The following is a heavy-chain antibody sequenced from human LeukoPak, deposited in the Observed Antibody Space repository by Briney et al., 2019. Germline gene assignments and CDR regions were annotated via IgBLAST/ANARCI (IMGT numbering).Heavy chain of an antibody. V-gene: IGHV3-23*01. CDR3: AKASGQLWSYYFDS. D-gene: IGHD3-10*01. CDR2: IRDSGEKA. J-gene: IGHJ4*02. CDR1: GFTFSSAS. Sequence: GGSLRLSCVTSGFTFSSASMSWVRQPPGKGLEWVSGIRDSGEKAYYADSVKGRFTISMDNSRNTLYLQMNSLRAEDTALYYCAKASGQLWSYYFDSWGQGTLVAVSS.